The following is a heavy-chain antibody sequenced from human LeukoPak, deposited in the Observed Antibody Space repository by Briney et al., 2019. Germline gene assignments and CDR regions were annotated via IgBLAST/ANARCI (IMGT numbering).Heavy chain of an antibody. D-gene: IGHD4-23*01. J-gene: IGHJ4*02. CDR2: IYSNGST. Sequence: SETLSLSCTVSDGSISNSYWNWVRQPPGKGLEWLGYIYSNGSTNYNPSLKSRITLSIDTSKNQFSLRLTSVTAADTAVYYCANSYDGKVVPFDCWGQGSLVTVSS. CDR3: ANSYDGKVVPFDC. CDR1: DGSISNSY. V-gene: IGHV4-4*09.